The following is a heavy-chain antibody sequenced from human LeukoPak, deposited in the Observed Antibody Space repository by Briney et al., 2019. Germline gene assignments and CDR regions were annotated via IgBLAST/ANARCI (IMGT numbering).Heavy chain of an antibody. V-gene: IGHV3-21*01. CDR2: NSSSSSYI. CDR3: ASEGVYDYALRSRYYGMDV. Sequence: GGSLRLSCAASGVTFSSYSMNWVRQAPGKGLEWVSSNSSSSSYIYYADSVKGRFTISRDNAKNSLYLQMNSLRAEDTAVYYCASEGVYDYALRSRYYGMDVWGKGTTVTVSS. CDR1: GVTFSSYS. J-gene: IGHJ6*04. D-gene: IGHD3-16*01.